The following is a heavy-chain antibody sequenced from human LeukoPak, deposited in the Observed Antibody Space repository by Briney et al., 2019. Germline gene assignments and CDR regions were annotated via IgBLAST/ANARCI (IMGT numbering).Heavy chain of an antibody. Sequence: ASVKVSCKASGYTFGSYGITWVRQAPGQGLEWMGWISAYNGDTSYAQKFQVRVTMTTDTSTTTAYMELRSLRSDDTAVYYCARDLSGITGYTYGRGIDYWGQGTLVTVSS. CDR2: ISAYNGDT. D-gene: IGHD5-18*01. CDR3: ARDLSGITGYTYGRGIDY. J-gene: IGHJ4*02. CDR1: GYTFGSYG. V-gene: IGHV1-18*01.